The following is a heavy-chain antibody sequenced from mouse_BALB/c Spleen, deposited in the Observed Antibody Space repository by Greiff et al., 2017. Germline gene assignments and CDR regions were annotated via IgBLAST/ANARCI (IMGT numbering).Heavy chain of an antibody. J-gene: IGHJ3*01. V-gene: IGHV14-1*02. CDR1: GFNIKDYY. CDR3: YYYGSSYGFAY. CDR2: IDPENGNT. Sequence: VQLKESGAELVRPGALVKLSCKASGFNIKDYYMHWVKQRPEQGLEWIGWIDPENGNTIYDPKFQGKASITADTSSNTAYLQLSSLTSEDTAVYYCYYYGSSYGFAYWGQGTLVTVSA. D-gene: IGHD1-1*01.